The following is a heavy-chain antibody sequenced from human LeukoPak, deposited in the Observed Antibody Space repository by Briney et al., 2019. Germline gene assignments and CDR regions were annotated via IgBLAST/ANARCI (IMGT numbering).Heavy chain of an antibody. V-gene: IGHV4-39*07. Sequence: HSETLSLTCTVSGDSISSSSSYWGWIRQPPGKTLEWIGSIYSSGSTYYNPSLKSRVIIIIDTPKNHFSLTLSSVTAADTAVYYCARSDGYGLVGIWGQGTMVTVSS. CDR2: IYSSGST. CDR3: ARSDGYGLVGI. CDR1: GDSISSSSSY. D-gene: IGHD3-10*01. J-gene: IGHJ3*02.